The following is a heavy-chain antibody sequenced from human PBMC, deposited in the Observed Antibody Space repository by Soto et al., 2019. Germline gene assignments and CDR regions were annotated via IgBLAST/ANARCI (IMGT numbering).Heavy chain of an antibody. CDR2: IFSNDEK. CDR1: VVALTTKRKG. D-gene: IGHD3-22*01. J-gene: IGHJ4*02. Sequence: RETCRVTVNISVVALTTKRKGVGWIRQPPGKALEWLAHIFSNDEKSCSTSLKNRLTISKDTSKNQVVLTMTNMDPVDTATYYCARHSGSGYYLFDYWGQGTLVTVSS. V-gene: IGHV2-26*03. CDR3: ARHSGSGYYLFDY.